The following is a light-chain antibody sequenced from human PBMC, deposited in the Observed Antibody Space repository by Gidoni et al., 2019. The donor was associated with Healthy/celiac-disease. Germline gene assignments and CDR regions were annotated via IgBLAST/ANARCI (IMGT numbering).Light chain of an antibody. CDR1: QSLLHSNGYSY. CDR3: MRTLQTPWT. J-gene: IGKJ1*01. Sequence: DIVMTQSPLSLPVTPGEPASISCRSSQSLLHSNGYSYLDWYLQKPGQSPQLLIYLGSNRASGVTDRYSGSGTGTDFTLKIRRVEGEDVGVYYCMRTLQTPWTFGQGTKVEIK. CDR2: LGS. V-gene: IGKV2-28*01.